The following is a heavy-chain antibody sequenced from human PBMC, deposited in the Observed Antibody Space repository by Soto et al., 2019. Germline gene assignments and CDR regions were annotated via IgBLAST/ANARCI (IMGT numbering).Heavy chain of an antibody. CDR3: ARARGYSYVHALVDY. V-gene: IGHV6-1*01. CDR2: TYYRSKWYN. CDR1: VDSVSSNSAA. J-gene: IGHJ4*02. Sequence: SQTLSLTCAISVDSVSSNSAAWNWISQSPSRGLEWLGRTYYRSKWYNDYAVSVKSRITINPDTSKNQFSLQLNSVTPEDTAVYYCARARGYSYVHALVDYWAQGTLVTVSS. D-gene: IGHD5-18*01.